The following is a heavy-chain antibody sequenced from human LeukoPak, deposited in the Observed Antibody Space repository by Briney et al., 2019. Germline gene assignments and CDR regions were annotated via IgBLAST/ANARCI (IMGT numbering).Heavy chain of an antibody. CDR1: GFTLSSYA. CDR2: ISGSGGST. CDR3: AKDPRQLVGPFTHGDYYFDY. V-gene: IGHV3-23*01. J-gene: IGHJ4*02. D-gene: IGHD6-6*01. Sequence: GGSLRLSCAASGFTLSSYAMSWVRQGPGKGLEWVSAISGSGGSTYYADSVKGRFTISRDNSKNTLYLQMNSLRAEDTAVYYCAKDPRQLVGPFTHGDYYFDYWGQGTLVTVSS.